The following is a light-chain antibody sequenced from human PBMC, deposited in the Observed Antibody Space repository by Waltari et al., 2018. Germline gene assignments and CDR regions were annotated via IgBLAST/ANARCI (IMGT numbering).Light chain of an antibody. V-gene: IGKV3-20*01. CDR3: QHYVRLPVS. CDR1: QSVGRS. J-gene: IGKJ1*01. Sequence: EIVLTQSPGTLSLSPGARATLSCRASQSVGRSLTRYQQKPGPAPRPLTYGSSSRATCSPGKCSGRGSWTDFSLTISRLEPEDFALYYCQHYVRLPVSFGQGTKVDIK. CDR2: GSS.